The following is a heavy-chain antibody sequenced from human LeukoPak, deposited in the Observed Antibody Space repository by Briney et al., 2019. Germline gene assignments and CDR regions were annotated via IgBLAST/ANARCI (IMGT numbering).Heavy chain of an antibody. CDR1: GYTFTVYS. D-gene: IGHD3-16*01. CDR3: ARDASMINFDY. J-gene: IGHJ4*02. V-gene: IGHV7-4-1*02. Sequence: ASVKVSCKASGYTFTVYSINWLRQAPGQGLEWMGWITTSTGKPTYAQGFTGRFVFSLDTSVSTTYLHINSLKAEDTTVYYCARDASMINFDYWGQGSLVTVSS. CDR2: ITTSTGKP.